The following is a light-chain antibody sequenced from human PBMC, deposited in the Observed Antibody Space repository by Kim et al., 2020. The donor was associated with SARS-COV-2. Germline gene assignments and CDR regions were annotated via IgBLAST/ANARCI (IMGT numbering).Light chain of an antibody. Sequence: GERGTQSCTGSSSNIGSNYVYWYQQLPGTAPKLLIYSNNQRPSGVPDRFSGSESGTSASLAISGLRSEDEADYYCAAWDDSLSGVVFGGGTQLTVL. CDR3: AAWDDSLSGVV. CDR1: SSNIGSNY. J-gene: IGLJ2*01. CDR2: SNN. V-gene: IGLV1-47*02.